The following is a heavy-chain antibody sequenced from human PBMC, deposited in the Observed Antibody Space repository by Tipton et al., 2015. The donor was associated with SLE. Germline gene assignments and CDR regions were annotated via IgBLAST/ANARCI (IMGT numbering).Heavy chain of an antibody. CDR3: ARTRDYDFWGHRLPEAFDI. J-gene: IGHJ3*02. V-gene: IGHV4-59*08. CDR1: GGSISPYY. Sequence: TLSLTCTVSGGSISPYYWSWVRQPPGKGLEWIGYVYYSGSTMYNSSLRSRVTTAVDTSKNQFSLRMTSVTAADTAVYYCARTRDYDFWGHRLPEAFDIWGQGTKVTVSS. D-gene: IGHD3-3*01. CDR2: VYYSGST.